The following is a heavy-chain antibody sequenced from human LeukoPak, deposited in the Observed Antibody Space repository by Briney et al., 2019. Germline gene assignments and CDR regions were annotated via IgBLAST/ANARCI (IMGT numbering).Heavy chain of an antibody. V-gene: IGHV4-38-2*02. J-gene: IGHJ5*02. CDR3: ARDHYESWFDP. CDR1: GYSISGGYY. Sequence: SETLSLTCTVSGYSISGGYYWGWIRQPPGKGLEWIGSIYHSGSTYYNPSLKSRVTISVDTSKNQFSLKLSSVTAADTAVYYCARDHYESWFDPWGQGTLVTVSS. CDR2: IYHSGST. D-gene: IGHD4-17*01.